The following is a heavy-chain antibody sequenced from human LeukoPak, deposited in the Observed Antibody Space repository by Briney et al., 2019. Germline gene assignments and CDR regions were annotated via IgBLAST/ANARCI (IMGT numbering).Heavy chain of an antibody. J-gene: IGHJ3*02. CDR2: IRGGGGSA. Sequence: GGSLRLSCTASGFTFSAYAMMWVRQAPGKGPEWVSAIRGGGGSAFYADSVKGRFTISRDNSKYTLFLQMNSLRAEDTPVYYCARDPNGDYIGAFDMWGPGTMVTVSS. D-gene: IGHD4-17*01. CDR1: GFTFSAYA. CDR3: ARDPNGDYIGAFDM. V-gene: IGHV3-23*01.